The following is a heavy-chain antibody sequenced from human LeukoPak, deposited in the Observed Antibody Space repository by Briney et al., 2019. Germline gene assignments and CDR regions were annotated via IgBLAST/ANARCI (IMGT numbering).Heavy chain of an antibody. V-gene: IGHV4-59*01. J-gene: IGHJ2*01. D-gene: IGHD1-1*01. CDR1: GGSISSYY. Sequence: SETLSLTCTVSGGSISSYYWSWIRQPPGKGLEWIGYIYYSGSTNYNPSLKSRVTISVDTSKNQFSLKLSSVTAADTAVYYCAGTRNGRYFDLWGRGTLVTVSS. CDR2: IYYSGST. CDR3: AGTRNGRYFDL.